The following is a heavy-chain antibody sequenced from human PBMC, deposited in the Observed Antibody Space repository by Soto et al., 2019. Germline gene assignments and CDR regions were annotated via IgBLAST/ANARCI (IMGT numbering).Heavy chain of an antibody. Sequence: EVQLLESGGGLVQPGGSLRLSCAASGFTFSSYAMSWVRQAPGKGLEWVSAISGSGGSTYYADSVKGRFTISRDNSKNTLYLQMNSLRAEDTAAYYCANPPFGEFALGFDYWGQGTLVTVSS. CDR2: ISGSGGST. D-gene: IGHD3-10*01. V-gene: IGHV3-23*01. CDR1: GFTFSSYA. CDR3: ANPPFGEFALGFDY. J-gene: IGHJ4*02.